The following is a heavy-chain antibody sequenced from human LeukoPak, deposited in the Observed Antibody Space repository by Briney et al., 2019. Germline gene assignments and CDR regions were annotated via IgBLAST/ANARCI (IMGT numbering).Heavy chain of an antibody. CDR2: TYAGGTT. V-gene: IGHV3-66*01. Sequence: PGGSLRLSCAASGFIVSSNYMSWVRQAPGKGLEWVSLTYAGGTTHYADSVKDRFTVSTDNSKNTLYLQMNSLRADDTAVYYCARDGSGYYFPGNWGQGTLVTVSS. CDR1: GFIVSSNY. D-gene: IGHD3-22*01. CDR3: ARDGSGYYFPGN. J-gene: IGHJ4*02.